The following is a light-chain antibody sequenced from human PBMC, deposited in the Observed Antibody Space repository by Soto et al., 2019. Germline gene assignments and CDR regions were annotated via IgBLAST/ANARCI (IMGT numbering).Light chain of an antibody. CDR2: DAS. CDR1: HDTSNY. Sequence: DIQMTQSPSCLSASVGDRVNITCQASHDTSNYLNWYQQKPGKAPKLLIYDASSLESGVPSRFSGSGSGTEFTLTISSLQPDDFATYYCQQYNSFWTFGQGTKVDIK. V-gene: IGKV1-5*01. CDR3: QQYNSFWT. J-gene: IGKJ1*01.